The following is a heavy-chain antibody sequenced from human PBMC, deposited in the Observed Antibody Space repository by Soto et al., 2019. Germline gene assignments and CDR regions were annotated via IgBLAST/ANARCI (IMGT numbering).Heavy chain of an antibody. CDR1: GHSVSSDNAV. V-gene: IGHV6-1*01. J-gene: IGHJ4*02. D-gene: IGHD3-10*01. CDR2: TWYRSHWYA. Sequence: SQTLSLTCGISGHSVSSDNAVWNWIRQSPSRGLEWLGRTWYRSHWYADYAVSVRRRITINPDTSKNQFSFQLNSVTPEGMAVYSCAREATIVRGIINHIDYWRQGVLVTVSS. CDR3: AREATIVRGIINHIDY.